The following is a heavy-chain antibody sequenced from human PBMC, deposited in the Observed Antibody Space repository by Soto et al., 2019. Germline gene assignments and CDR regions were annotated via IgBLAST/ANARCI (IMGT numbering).Heavy chain of an antibody. J-gene: IGHJ4*02. CDR3: ARGNPGGQY. Sequence: QVQLVQSGPEVRKPGASVKVSCEASGYNFIAYGISWVRQAPGQGLEWMGWISVYNGNTEYAQKFLGRVTMTSDTSTNTAYMKLTSLRSDDTAVYDCARGNPGGQYWGQGTLVTVSS. CDR2: ISVYNGNT. V-gene: IGHV1-18*01. CDR1: GYNFIAYG. D-gene: IGHD3-10*01.